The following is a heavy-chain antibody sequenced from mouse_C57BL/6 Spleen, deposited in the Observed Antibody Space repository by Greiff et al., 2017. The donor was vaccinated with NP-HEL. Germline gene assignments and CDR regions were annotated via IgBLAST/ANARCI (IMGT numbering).Heavy chain of an antibody. CDR3: ARLYDYDDAMDY. J-gene: IGHJ4*01. D-gene: IGHD2-4*01. V-gene: IGHV5-12*01. Sequence: EVKLVESGGGLVQPGGSLKLSCAASGFTFSDYYMYWVRQTPEKRLEWVAYISNGGGSTYYPDTVKGRFTISRDNAKNTLYLQMSRLKSEDTAMYYCARLYDYDDAMDYWGQGTSVTVSS. CDR1: GFTFSDYY. CDR2: ISNGGGST.